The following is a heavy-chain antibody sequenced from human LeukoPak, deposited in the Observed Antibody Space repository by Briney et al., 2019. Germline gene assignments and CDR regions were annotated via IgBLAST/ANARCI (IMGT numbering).Heavy chain of an antibody. J-gene: IGHJ4*02. CDR2: IYSTGST. CDR1: GGSISSGGYY. Sequence: PSETLSLTCTVSGGSISSGGYYWSWIRQLAGKGLEYLGRIYSTGSTNYNPSLRSRVTISVDTSKNHFSLKLSSVTAADTAVYYCARDQTYSGSGIYTYFDYWGQGILVTVSS. CDR3: ARDQTYSGSGIYTYFDY. D-gene: IGHD3-10*01. V-gene: IGHV4-61*02.